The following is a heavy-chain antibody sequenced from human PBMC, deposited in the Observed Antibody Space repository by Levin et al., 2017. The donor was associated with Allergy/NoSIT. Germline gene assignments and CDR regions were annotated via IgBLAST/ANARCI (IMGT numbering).Heavy chain of an antibody. Sequence: ASVKVSCKASGYTFTSYDINWVRQATGQGLEWMGWMNPNSGNTGYAQKFQGRVTMTRNTSISTAYMELSSLRSEDTAVYYCARGERVYSSSRSYWYFDLWGRGTLVTVSS. CDR1: GYTFTSYD. V-gene: IGHV1-8*01. D-gene: IGHD6-13*01. CDR2: MNPNSGNT. J-gene: IGHJ2*01. CDR3: ARGERVYSSSRSYWYFDL.